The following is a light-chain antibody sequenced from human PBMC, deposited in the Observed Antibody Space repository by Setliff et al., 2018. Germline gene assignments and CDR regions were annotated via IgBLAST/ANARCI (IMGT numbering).Light chain of an antibody. CDR2: DVT. J-gene: IGLJ1*01. CDR1: SSDVGGYDY. Sequence: QSVLAQPASVSGSPGQSITFSCTGSSSDVGGYDYVSWYQQHPGKAPKLLIYDVTNRPSGVSNRFSGSKSGNTASLTISGLQAEDGAEYFCSSYTVGSTLSVFGTGTKVTVL. V-gene: IGLV2-14*03. CDR3: SSYTVGSTLSV.